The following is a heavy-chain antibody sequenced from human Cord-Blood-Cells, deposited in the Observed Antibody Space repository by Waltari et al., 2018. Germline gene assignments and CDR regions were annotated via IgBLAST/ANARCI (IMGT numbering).Heavy chain of an antibody. J-gene: IGHJ4*02. Sequence: QVQLQQWGAGLLKPSETLSLTCAVYGGSFSYYWSWIRKPPGKGLEWIGEINHSGSTNYNPSLKSRVTISVDTSKNQFSLKLSSVTAADTAVYYCARGEYSSSSFDYWGQGTLVTVSS. CDR3: ARGEYSSSSFDY. V-gene: IGHV4-34*01. D-gene: IGHD6-6*01. CDR2: INHSGST. CDR1: GGSFSYY.